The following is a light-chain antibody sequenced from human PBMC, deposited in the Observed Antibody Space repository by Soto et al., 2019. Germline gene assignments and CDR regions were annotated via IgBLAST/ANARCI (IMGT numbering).Light chain of an antibody. CDR3: SSYGGSNNLV. Sequence: QSVLTQPPSASGSPGQSGTISCTGTSSDVGGYNYVSWYQQHPGKAPKLMIYEVSKRPSGVPDRFSGSKSGNTASLTVSGLQAEDEADYYCSSYGGSNNLVFGGGTKLTVL. CDR2: EVS. V-gene: IGLV2-8*01. J-gene: IGLJ2*01. CDR1: SSDVGGYNY.